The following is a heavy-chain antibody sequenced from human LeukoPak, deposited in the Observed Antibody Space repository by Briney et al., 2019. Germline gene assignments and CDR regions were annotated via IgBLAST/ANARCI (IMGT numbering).Heavy chain of an antibody. J-gene: IGHJ3*02. CDR3: ARVQQQRTQAAFDI. CDR1: GFTFSSYS. CDR2: ISSSSSTK. D-gene: IGHD6-13*01. V-gene: IGHV3-48*02. Sequence: GGSLRLSCAASGFTFSSYSMDWVRQAPGKGLEWVSYISSSSSTKYYADSVKGRFTISRDNAKNSLYLQMNSLRDEDTAVYYCARVQQQRTQAAFDIWGQGTMVTVSS.